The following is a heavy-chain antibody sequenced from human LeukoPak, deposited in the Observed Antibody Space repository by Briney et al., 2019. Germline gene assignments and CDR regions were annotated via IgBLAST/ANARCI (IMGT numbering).Heavy chain of an antibody. J-gene: IGHJ3*02. CDR1: GGSISSYY. V-gene: IGHV4-59*08. CDR2: IYYSGST. CDR3: ARHKSGSNDAFDI. Sequence: PSETLSLTCTVSGGSISSYYWSWIRQPPGKGLEWIGYIYYSGSTNYNPSLKSRVTISVDTSKNQFSLKLSSVTAADTAVYYCARHKSGSNDAFDIWGQGTMVTVSS. D-gene: IGHD1-26*01.